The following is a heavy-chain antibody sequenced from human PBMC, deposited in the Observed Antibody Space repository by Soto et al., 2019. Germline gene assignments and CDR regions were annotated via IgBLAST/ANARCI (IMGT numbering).Heavy chain of an antibody. CDR1: GYNFQRYY. J-gene: IGHJ6*02. V-gene: IGHV1-2*06. CDR2: ISPSTGGA. CDR3: ARANQMVIYPYDYPMDV. D-gene: IGHD3-22*01. Sequence: ASVKVSCKASGYNFQRYYLHWVRQAPGARLEWLGRISPSTGGAIYAQKYRGRVTLTRDTSISTGYMDLSSLRSDDTAVYYCARANQMVIYPYDYPMDVWGQGTPVTVSS.